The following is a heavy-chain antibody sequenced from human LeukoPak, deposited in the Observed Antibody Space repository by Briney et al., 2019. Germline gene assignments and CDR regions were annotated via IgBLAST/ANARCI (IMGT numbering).Heavy chain of an antibody. Sequence: SETLSLTCTVSGGSISSSSYYWGWIRQPPGKGLEWIGSIYYSGSTYYNPSLKSRVTISVDTSKNQFSLKLSSVTAADTAVYYCARQVPYYDILTGYSPWYFDYWGQGTLVTVSS. CDR2: IYYSGST. CDR3: ARQVPYYDILTGYSPWYFDY. D-gene: IGHD3-9*01. V-gene: IGHV4-39*01. CDR1: GGSISSSSYY. J-gene: IGHJ4*02.